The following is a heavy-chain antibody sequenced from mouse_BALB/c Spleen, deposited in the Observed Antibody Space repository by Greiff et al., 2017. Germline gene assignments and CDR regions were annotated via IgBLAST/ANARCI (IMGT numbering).Heavy chain of an antibody. CDR1: GFNFNDTY. Sequence: EVKLQESGAELVKPGASVKLSCTASGFNFNDTYMHWVKQRPEQGLEWIGRIDPANGNTKYDPKFQGKATITADTSSNTAYLQLSSLTSEDTAVYYYYYGSSFAYWGQGTLVTVSA. D-gene: IGHD1-1*01. CDR2: IDPANGNT. CDR3: YYGSSFAY. V-gene: IGHV14-3*02. J-gene: IGHJ3*01.